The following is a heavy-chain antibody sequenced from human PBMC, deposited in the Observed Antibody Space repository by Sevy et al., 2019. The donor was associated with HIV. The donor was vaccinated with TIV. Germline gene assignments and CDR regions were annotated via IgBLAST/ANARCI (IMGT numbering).Heavy chain of an antibody. D-gene: IGHD3-22*01. CDR2: ISAYNGNT. CDR3: ARTLRGYYDSSGYYSY. J-gene: IGHJ4*02. Sequence: ASVKVSCKASGYTFTSYGISWVRQAPGQGLEWMGWISAYNGNTNYAQKLPGRVTMTTDTSTSTAYMELRSLRSDDTAVYYCARTLRGYYDSSGYYSYWGQGTLVTVSS. CDR1: GYTFTSYG. V-gene: IGHV1-18*01.